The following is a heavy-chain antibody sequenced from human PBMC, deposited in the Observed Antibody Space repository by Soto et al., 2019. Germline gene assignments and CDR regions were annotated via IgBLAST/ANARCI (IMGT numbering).Heavy chain of an antibody. J-gene: IGHJ4*02. V-gene: IGHV4-30-2*01. D-gene: IGHD1-26*01. CDR2: IYHSGST. CDR1: GGSISSGGYS. Sequence: QLQLQESGSGLVKPSQTLSLTCAVSGGSISSGGYSWSWIRQPPGKGLEWIGYIYHSGSTYYNPSHKSRVTISVDRSKNQFSLKLSSVTAADTAVYYCAVYSGSYRFDYWGQGTLVTVSS. CDR3: AVYSGSYRFDY.